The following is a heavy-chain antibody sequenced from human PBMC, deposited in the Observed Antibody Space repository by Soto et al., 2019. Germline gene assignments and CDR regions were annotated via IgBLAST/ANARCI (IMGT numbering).Heavy chain of an antibody. D-gene: IGHD3-3*01. J-gene: IGHJ4*02. Sequence: QVQLVQSGAEVKKPGASVKVSCKASGYTFTSQYMHWVRQAPGQGLEWMAMINPNGGSTTYAQRFQGRVTLTRDTSTSTVYMELSSLRSDDTAVYFCFRDVGDWGQGTLVTASS. CDR3: FRDVGD. CDR2: INPNGGST. CDR1: GYTFTSQY. V-gene: IGHV1-46*03.